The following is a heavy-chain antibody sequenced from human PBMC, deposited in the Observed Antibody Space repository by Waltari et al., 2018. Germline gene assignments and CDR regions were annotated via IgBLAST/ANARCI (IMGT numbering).Heavy chain of an antibody. CDR2: ISYDGRNK. CDR1: GSIFSTHG. Sequence: QLQLVESGGGVVQPGKSLRLSRAPPGSIFSTHGTHCVRQAPGKGLEWVSIISYDGRNKYFADSVKGRFTISRDNSKNTLFLQMNSLRGDNTAVYYCAKDRGGYYESSGYPLIDYWGQGTLVTVSS. D-gene: IGHD3-22*01. V-gene: IGHV3-30*18. J-gene: IGHJ4*02. CDR3: AKDRGGYYESSGYPLIDY.